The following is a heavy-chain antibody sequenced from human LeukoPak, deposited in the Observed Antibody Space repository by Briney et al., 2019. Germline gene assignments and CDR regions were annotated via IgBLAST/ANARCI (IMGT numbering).Heavy chain of an antibody. CDR2: TYYRSRWGN. CDR3: ARDTDYGDYVVSGWFDP. D-gene: IGHD4-17*01. CDR1: GDSVSNNIAT. V-gene: IGHV6-1*01. Sequence: SQTLSLTCAISGDSVSNNIATWNWIRQSPSRGLEWLGRTYYRSRWGNDYAISVKSRITINPDTSKNQFSLQLNSVTPEDTAVYYCARDTDYGDYVVSGWFDPWGQGTLVTVSS. J-gene: IGHJ5*02.